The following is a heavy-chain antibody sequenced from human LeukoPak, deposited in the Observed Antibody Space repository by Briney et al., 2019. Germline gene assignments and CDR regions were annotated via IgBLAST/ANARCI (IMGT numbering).Heavy chain of an antibody. CDR3: ARYPTVVEKNYYYYYMDV. CDR1: GYTFTSYD. CDR2: MNPNSGNT. Sequence: ASVKVSCKASGYTFTSYDINWVRQATGQGLEWMGWMNPNSGNTGYAQKFQGRVTMTRNTSISTVYMELSSLRSEDTAVYYCARYPTVVEKNYYYYYMDVWGKGTTVTVSS. D-gene: IGHD4-17*01. J-gene: IGHJ6*03. V-gene: IGHV1-8*01.